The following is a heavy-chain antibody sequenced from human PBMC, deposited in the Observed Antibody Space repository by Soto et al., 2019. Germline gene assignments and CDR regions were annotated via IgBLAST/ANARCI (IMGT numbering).Heavy chain of an antibody. CDR2: IIPIFGTA. Sequence: ASVKVSCKASGGTFSSYAISWVRQAPGQGLEWMGGIIPIFGTANYAQKFQGRVTITADESTSTAYMELSSLRSEDTAVYYCAIHIVVVTAIVNYYYYYGMDVWGQGTTVTVSS. D-gene: IGHD2-21*02. V-gene: IGHV1-69*13. CDR1: GGTFSSYA. CDR3: AIHIVVVTAIVNYYYYYGMDV. J-gene: IGHJ6*02.